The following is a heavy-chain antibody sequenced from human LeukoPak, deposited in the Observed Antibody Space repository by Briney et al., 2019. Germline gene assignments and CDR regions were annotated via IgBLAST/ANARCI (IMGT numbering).Heavy chain of an antibody. Sequence: GGSLRLSCAASGFAFNTYAMHWVRQAPGQGLEWVALIWHDGSHKFYSNSVRGQFTISRDSSKNTVSLQMNNLRPEDTAVYYCARGIFGSGSYPDFWGQGTLVTVSS. CDR1: GFAFNTYA. CDR2: IWHDGSHK. D-gene: IGHD3-10*01. V-gene: IGHV3-33*01. J-gene: IGHJ4*02. CDR3: ARGIFGSGSYPDF.